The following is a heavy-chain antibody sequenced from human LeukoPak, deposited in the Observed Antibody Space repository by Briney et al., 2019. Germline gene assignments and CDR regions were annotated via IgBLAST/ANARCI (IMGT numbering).Heavy chain of an antibody. CDR2: IIPILGIA. D-gene: IGHD6-19*01. V-gene: IGHV1-69*04. J-gene: IGHJ4*02. Sequence: GASVKVSCKASGYTFTSYGISWVRQAPGQGLEWMGRIIPILGIANYAQKFQGRVTITADKSTSTAYMELSSLRSEDTAVYYCAREKDGSGLYYFDYWGQGTLVTVSS. CDR1: GYTFTSYG. CDR3: AREKDGSGLYYFDY.